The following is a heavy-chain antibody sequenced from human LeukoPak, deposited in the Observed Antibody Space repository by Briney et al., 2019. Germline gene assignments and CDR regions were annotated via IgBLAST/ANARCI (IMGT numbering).Heavy chain of an antibody. J-gene: IGHJ6*03. V-gene: IGHV4-34*01. Sequence: PSETLSLTCAVYGGSFSGYYWSWIRQPPGKGLEWIGEINHSGSTNYNPSLKSRVTISVDTSKNQFSLKLSSVTAADTAVYNCARVGYSYGYYYYYMDVWGKGTTVTVSS. CDR2: INHSGST. CDR1: GGSFSGYY. CDR3: ARVGYSYGYYYYYMDV. D-gene: IGHD5-18*01.